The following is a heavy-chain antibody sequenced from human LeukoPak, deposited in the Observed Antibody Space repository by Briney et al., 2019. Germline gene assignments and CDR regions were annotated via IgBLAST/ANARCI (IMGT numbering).Heavy chain of an antibody. Sequence: GGSLRLSCAASGFTFRNYVIHWVCQAPGKGLEWVAVTSSDLNVKLCADSVKGRFTISRDNSRSTLYLQMNSLRPEDTAIYYCAREGYYGSGSPPSLYFDYWGPGTLVTVSS. CDR3: AREGYYGSGSPPSLYFDY. CDR2: TSSDLNVK. J-gene: IGHJ4*02. V-gene: IGHV3-30-3*01. CDR1: GFTFRNYV. D-gene: IGHD3-10*01.